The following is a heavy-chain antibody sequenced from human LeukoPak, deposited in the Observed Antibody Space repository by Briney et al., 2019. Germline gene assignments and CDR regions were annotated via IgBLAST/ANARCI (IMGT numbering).Heavy chain of an antibody. V-gene: IGHV4-34*01. CDR1: GGSFSGYH. D-gene: IGHD2-2*02. CDR2: INHSGST. J-gene: IGHJ6*03. CDR3: ARNARYCSSTSCYRGVDYYYYYMDV. Sequence: SETLSLTCAVYGGSFSGYHWSWIRQPPGKGLEWIGEINHSGSTNYNPSLKSRVTISVDTSKNQFSLKLSSVTAADTAVYYCARNARYCSSTSCYRGVDYYYYYMDVWGKGTTVTVSS.